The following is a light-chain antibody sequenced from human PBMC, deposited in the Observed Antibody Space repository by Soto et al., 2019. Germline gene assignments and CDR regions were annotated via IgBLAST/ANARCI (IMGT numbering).Light chain of an antibody. CDR2: TVS. CDR1: QSLLVSDDGNTY. CDR3: MQRIEFPLN. Sequence: DIVMTQTPLPLPVTPGEPASISCRSSQSLLVSDDGNTYLDWYLQKPGQSPQLLIYTVSYRASGVPDRFSGSGSGTDFTLKISRVEAEDVGVYYCMQRIEFPLNFGGGTKVDIK. J-gene: IGKJ4*01. V-gene: IGKV2-40*01.